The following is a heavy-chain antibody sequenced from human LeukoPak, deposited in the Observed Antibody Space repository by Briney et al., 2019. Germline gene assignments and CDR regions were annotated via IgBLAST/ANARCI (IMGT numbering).Heavy chain of an antibody. Sequence: KTSETLSLTCTLSGGSITTTTYYWGWIRQPPGKGLEWIGSSYYSGNTYYNPSLKSRLTISIDTSRKQFSLKLSSVTAADTAVYYCTQGRDGYKYPFDYWGQGTLVTVSS. V-gene: IGHV4-39*01. CDR3: TQGRDGYKYPFDY. CDR2: SYYSGNT. D-gene: IGHD5-24*01. CDR1: GGSITTTTYY. J-gene: IGHJ4*02.